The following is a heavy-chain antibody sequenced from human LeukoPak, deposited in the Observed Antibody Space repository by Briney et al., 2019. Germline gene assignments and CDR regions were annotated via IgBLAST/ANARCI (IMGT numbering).Heavy chain of an antibody. Sequence: ASVKVSCKASGYTFPSYFMHWVRQSPGQGLEWMGIINPTGGSTTYAQKFQGRVTMTRDTSTSTVYMELSSLRSDDTAVYYCARTAARRFDYWGQGTLVTVSS. CDR2: INPTGGST. D-gene: IGHD6-6*01. J-gene: IGHJ4*02. CDR1: GYTFPSYF. CDR3: ARTAARRFDY. V-gene: IGHV1-46*01.